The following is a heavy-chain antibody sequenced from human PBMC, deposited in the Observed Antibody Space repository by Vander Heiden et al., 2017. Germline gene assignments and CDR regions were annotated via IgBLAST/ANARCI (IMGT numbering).Heavy chain of an antibody. D-gene: IGHD3-16*01. CDR3: AKDLGDGDTIWDYYYYGMDV. V-gene: IGHV3-30*18. Sequence: VQLVESGGGVVQPGRSLRLSCAASGFTFRSYGIHWVRQAPGKGLEWVAVVSFDGTKKFYADSVKGRFTISRDNSKNTLYLQMNSLRAEDTAVYYCAKDLGDGDTIWDYYYYGMDVWGQGTTVTVSS. CDR2: VSFDGTKK. CDR1: GFTFRSYG. J-gene: IGHJ6*02.